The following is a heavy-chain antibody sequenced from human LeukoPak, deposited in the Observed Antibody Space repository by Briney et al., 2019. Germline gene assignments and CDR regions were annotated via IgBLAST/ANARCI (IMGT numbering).Heavy chain of an antibody. CDR2: ISAYNGST. J-gene: IGHJ6*02. V-gene: IGHV1-18*01. Sequence: GASVKVSCKASGYTFTSYGISWVRQAPGQGLEWMGWISAYNGSTNYAQKLQGRVTMTTDTSTSTAYMELRSLRSDDTAVYYCARRNITPRYYGMDVWGQGTTVTVSS. CDR1: GYTFTSYG. CDR3: ARRNITPRYYGMDV. D-gene: IGHD1-20*01.